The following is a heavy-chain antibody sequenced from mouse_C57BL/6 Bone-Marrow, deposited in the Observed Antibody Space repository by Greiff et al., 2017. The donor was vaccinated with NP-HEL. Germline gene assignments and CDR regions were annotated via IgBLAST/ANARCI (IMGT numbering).Heavy chain of an antibody. D-gene: IGHD1-1*01. Sequence: QVQLKQPGAELVMPGASVKLSCKASGYTFTSYWMHWVKQRPGQGLEWIGEIDPSDSYTNYNQKFKGKSTLTVDKSSSTAYMQLSSLTSEDAAIYYCARTRIYYYGSYYFGYWGPGTTLTVSS. CDR3: ARTRIYYYGSYYFGY. CDR1: GYTFTSYW. V-gene: IGHV1-69*01. CDR2: IDPSDSYT. J-gene: IGHJ2*01.